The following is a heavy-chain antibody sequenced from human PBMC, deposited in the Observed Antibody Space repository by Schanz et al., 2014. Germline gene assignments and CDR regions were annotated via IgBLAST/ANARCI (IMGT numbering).Heavy chain of an antibody. Sequence: QVQLVQSGSEVKTPGASVKVSCKASGYTFTRSGISWVRQAPGQGLEWMGWIGGSDGNTNSAQKFQGRVTMTTDTSTSTVYMELRSMTSDDSAVYYCARDRDQWDGNYLDYWGQGTLVTVSS. CDR3: ARDRDQWDGNYLDY. CDR2: IGGSDGNT. D-gene: IGHD1-26*01. J-gene: IGHJ4*02. CDR1: GYTFTRSG. V-gene: IGHV1-18*01.